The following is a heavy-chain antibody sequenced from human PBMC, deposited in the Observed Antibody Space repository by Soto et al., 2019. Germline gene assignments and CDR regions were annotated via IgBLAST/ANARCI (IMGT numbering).Heavy chain of an antibody. J-gene: IGHJ6*02. CDR2: ISYDGSRK. D-gene: IGHD2-15*01. CDR1: EFTFRIFA. CDR3: ARGDREDIEEVVGVRPGEYSMDV. Sequence: QVHLVESGGGVVQPGSSLRLSCAASEFTFRIFAMHWLRQSPGKGLEWVAVISYDGSRKADSVKGRFTVSRDNSWNTLYRQMNSLRVEDTAIYYCARGDREDIEEVVGVRPGEYSMDVWGQGTTVTVSS. V-gene: IGHV3-30-3*01.